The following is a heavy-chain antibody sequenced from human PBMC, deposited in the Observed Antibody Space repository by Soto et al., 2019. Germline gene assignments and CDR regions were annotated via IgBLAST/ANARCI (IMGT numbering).Heavy chain of an antibody. CDR1: GFSLSTSGVG. J-gene: IGHJ3*01. Sequence: SSPTLVNPTQTLTLTCSFYGFSLSTSGVGVGWVRQSPGKALEWLALIYWSGDEHYRPSLRSRLTITKDTSKNQVVLIMTNMDPVDTATYYCARGLATLPVFAFDVWGQGTTVTVSS. V-gene: IGHV2-5*01. CDR3: ARGLATLPVFAFDV. D-gene: IGHD6-6*01. CDR2: IYWSGDE.